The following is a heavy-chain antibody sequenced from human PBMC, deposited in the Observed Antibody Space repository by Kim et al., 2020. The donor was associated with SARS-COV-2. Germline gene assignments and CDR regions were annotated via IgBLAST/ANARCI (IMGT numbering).Heavy chain of an antibody. Sequence: GGSLRLSCVASGFTFGDYAMHWARQVPGKGLDWVSGITCNSGIIGYADSVKGRFTISRDNAKNTLYLQMNSLSPEDTALYYCAKIPRIADRSFDFWGPG. J-gene: IGHJ4*02. D-gene: IGHD2-21*01. V-gene: IGHV3-9*01. CDR1: GFTFGDYA. CDR3: AKIPRIADRSFDF. CDR2: ITCNSGII.